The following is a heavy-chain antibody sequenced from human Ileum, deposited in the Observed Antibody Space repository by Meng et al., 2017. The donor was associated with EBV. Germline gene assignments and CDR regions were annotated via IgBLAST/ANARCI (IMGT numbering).Heavy chain of an antibody. CDR2: INAGNGNT. Sequence: AQLVQSGAEVKKPGASVKVSCKASGYTFINYAIHWVRQAPGQGLEWMGWINAGNGNTKFSQTFQGRVSIRKDTSASTVYMELSSLRSEDTAVYYCARDLRYGLKLLPYYSDPWGQGTLVTVSS. J-gene: IGHJ5*02. V-gene: IGHV1-3*01. CDR3: ARDLRYGLKLLPYYSDP. CDR1: GYTFINYA. D-gene: IGHD2/OR15-2a*01.